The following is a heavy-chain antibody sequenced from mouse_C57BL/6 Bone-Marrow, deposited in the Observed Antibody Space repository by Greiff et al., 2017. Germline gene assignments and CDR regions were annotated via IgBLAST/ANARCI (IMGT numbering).Heavy chain of an antibody. V-gene: IGHV1-64*01. CDR3: ARERDYYGSSYADY. CDR2: IHPNSGST. D-gene: IGHD1-1*01. J-gene: IGHJ2*01. CDR1: GYTFTSYW. Sequence: QVQLQQSGAELVKPGASVKLSCKASGYTFTSYWMHWVKQRPGQGLEWIGMIHPNSGSTNYNEKFKSKATLTVDKSSSTAYMQLSSLTSEDSAVYYCARERDYYGSSYADYGGQGTTLTVSS.